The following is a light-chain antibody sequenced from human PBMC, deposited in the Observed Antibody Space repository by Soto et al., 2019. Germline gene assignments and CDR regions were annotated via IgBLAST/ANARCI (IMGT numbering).Light chain of an antibody. J-gene: IGKJ2*01. V-gene: IGKV3-15*01. CDR3: QQYNNWPPYT. CDR2: DVS. Sequence: EIVMTQSPATLSVSPGERVTLPCRASESVNNNLAWFQQKFGQPPRLLIYDVSNRATGIPARFSGSGSGTEFNLTISSLQSEDSAVYYCQQYNNWPPYTFGQGTKLEIK. CDR1: ESVNNN.